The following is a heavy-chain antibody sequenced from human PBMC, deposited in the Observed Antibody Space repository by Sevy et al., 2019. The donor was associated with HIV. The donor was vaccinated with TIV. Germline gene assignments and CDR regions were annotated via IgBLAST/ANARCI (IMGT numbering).Heavy chain of an antibody. D-gene: IGHD3-22*01. CDR1: GFTFSTYN. J-gene: IGHJ4*02. Sequence: GGSLRLSCAASGFTFSTYNMNWVRQAPGKGLEWLSSITDSSNYIYHADSVKGRFTSSRDNAKNSLYLQMNSLRAEDTAVYFCARDRRTLNYYGSSGYNYYFDYWGQGTLVTVSS. CDR3: ARDRRTLNYYGSSGYNYYFDY. CDR2: ITDSSNYI. V-gene: IGHV3-21*01.